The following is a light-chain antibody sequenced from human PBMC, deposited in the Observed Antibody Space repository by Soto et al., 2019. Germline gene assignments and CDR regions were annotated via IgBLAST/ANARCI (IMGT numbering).Light chain of an antibody. V-gene: IGKV3-20*01. Sequence: ENVLTQSPGTLSLSPGERATLSCRASQSVSNSYLAWYQQKPGQAPRLLFYGASSRATGIPDRFSGSGSGTDFTLTISRLEPEDFAVYYCQQYGSSPYTCGQGTKLEIK. CDR1: QSVSNSY. CDR3: QQYGSSPYT. J-gene: IGKJ2*01. CDR2: GAS.